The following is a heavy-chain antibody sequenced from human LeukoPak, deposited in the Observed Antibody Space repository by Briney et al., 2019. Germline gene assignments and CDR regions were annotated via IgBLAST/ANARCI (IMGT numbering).Heavy chain of an antibody. Sequence: SETLSLTCTVSGGSISSSSYYWGWIRQPPGKGLEWIGNIYYSGSTYYNPSLKSRVTISVDTSKNQFSLKLSSVTTADTAVYYCARLVTEYGDYATYYYYYMDVWGKGTTVTISS. CDR2: IYYSGST. CDR3: ARLVTEYGDYATYYYYYMDV. V-gene: IGHV4-39*01. J-gene: IGHJ6*03. D-gene: IGHD4-17*01. CDR1: GGSISSSSYY.